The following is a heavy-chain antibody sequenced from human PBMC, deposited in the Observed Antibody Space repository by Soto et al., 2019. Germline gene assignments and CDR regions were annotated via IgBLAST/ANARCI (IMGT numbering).Heavy chain of an antibody. CDR2: ISYDGSTI. V-gene: IGHV3-30*12. CDR3: AKIGYYV. Sequence: GGSLSLSCASSGCTCSNYCRHWVRQAPGKGLEWVAVISYDGSTIYYADSVKGRFTISRDNAKNSLYLQMNSLRAEDTAVYYCAKIGYYVWGQGTTVNVSS. D-gene: IGHD6-13*01. J-gene: IGHJ6*02. CDR1: GCTCSNYC.